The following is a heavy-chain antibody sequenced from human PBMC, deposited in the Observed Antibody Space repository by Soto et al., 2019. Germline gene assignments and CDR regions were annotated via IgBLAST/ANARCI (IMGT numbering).Heavy chain of an antibody. D-gene: IGHD3-22*01. J-gene: IGHJ4*02. Sequence: ESLTSSVKGSGYSFTSYWISLVRQMPGKGLEWMGRIDPSDSYTNYSPSFQGHVTISADKSISTAYLQWSSLKASDTAMYYCARHWPYYYDSSGYYNFDYWGQGTLVTVPS. CDR2: IDPSDSYT. V-gene: IGHV5-10-1*01. CDR3: ARHWPYYYDSSGYYNFDY. CDR1: GYSFTSYW.